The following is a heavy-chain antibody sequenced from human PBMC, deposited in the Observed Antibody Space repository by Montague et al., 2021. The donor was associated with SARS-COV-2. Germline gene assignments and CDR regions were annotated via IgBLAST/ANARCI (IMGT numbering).Heavy chain of an antibody. Sequence: SETLSLTCTVSGGSISSYYWSWIRQPPGKGLEWIVYIYYSGSTNYNPSLKSRVTISLDTSKNQFSLKLSSVTAADMAVYYCARGPQEYRITMIVVDYWYFDLWGRGTLVTVSS. D-gene: IGHD3-22*01. CDR1: GGSISSYY. J-gene: IGHJ2*01. V-gene: IGHV4-59*01. CDR3: ARGPQEYRITMIVVDYWYFDL. CDR2: IYYSGST.